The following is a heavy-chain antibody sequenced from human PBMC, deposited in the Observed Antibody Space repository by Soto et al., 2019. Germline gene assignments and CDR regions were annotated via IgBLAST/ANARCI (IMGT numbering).Heavy chain of an antibody. V-gene: IGHV4-38-2*01. CDR3: ATLPRLDGMDV. CDR1: CYSISSGHS. D-gene: IGHD6-25*01. CDR2: IFHTGST. Sequence: PSETLSLTCAVSCYSISSGHSWGWIRQPPGKGLEWIGSIFHTGSTYYNPSLKSRVTLSVDTSKNQFSLKLSFVTAADTAVYFCATLPRLDGMDVWGQGTTVTVSS. J-gene: IGHJ6*02.